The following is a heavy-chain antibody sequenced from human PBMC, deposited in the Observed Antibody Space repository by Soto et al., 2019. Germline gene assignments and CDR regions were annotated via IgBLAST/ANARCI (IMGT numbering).Heavy chain of an antibody. J-gene: IGHJ4*02. CDR2: ISAYNGNT. CDR3: SIGSYSSSCDY. V-gene: IGHV1-18*04. Sequence: ASVKVSCKASGYTFTSYYMHWVRQAPGQGLEWMGRISAYNGNTNYAQKLQGRVTMTTDTSTSTAYMELRSLRSDDTAVHYCSIGSYSSSCDYWGQGTLVTVSS. D-gene: IGHD6-13*01. CDR1: GYTFTSYY.